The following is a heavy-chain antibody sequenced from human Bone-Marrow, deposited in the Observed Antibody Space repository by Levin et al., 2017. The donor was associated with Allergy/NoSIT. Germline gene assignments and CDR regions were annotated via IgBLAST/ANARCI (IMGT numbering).Heavy chain of an antibody. Sequence: GGSLRLSCAASGFTFSSYSMNWVRQAPGKGLEWVSSISSSSSYIYYADSVKGRFTISRDNAKNSLYLQMNSLRAEDTAVYYCARDLTTYYYDSSGPVQRRDYYYYYGMDVWGQGTTVTVSS. D-gene: IGHD3-22*01. J-gene: IGHJ6*02. CDR1: GFTFSSYS. CDR2: ISSSSSYI. V-gene: IGHV3-21*01. CDR3: ARDLTTYYYDSSGPVQRRDYYYYYGMDV.